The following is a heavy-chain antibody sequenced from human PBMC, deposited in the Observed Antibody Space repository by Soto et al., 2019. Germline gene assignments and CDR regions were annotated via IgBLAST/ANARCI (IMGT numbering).Heavy chain of an antibody. D-gene: IGHD2-2*01. J-gene: IGHJ6*02. CDR2: IYYSGGT. Sequence: QVQLQESGPGLVKPSQTLSLTCTVSGGSISSGGYYWSWIRQHPGKGLEWIGYIYYSGGTYYNPSLKSRVTISVDTSKNQFPLKLSSVTAANTAMYYCARARDCISTSCYFYYYYGMDVWCQGTTVTVS. CDR3: ARARDCISTSCYFYYYYGMDV. V-gene: IGHV4-31*03. CDR1: GGSISSGGYY.